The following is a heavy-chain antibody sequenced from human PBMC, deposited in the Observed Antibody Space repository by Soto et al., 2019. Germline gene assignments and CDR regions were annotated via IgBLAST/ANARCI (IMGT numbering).Heavy chain of an antibody. Sequence: SLRLSCAASGFTFSSYAMSWVRQAPGKGLEWVSAISGSGGSTYYADSVEGRFTISRDNSKNTLYLQMNSLRAEDTAVYYCAKFSSLIVVVIAYYFDYWGQGTLVTVSS. CDR1: GFTFSSYA. D-gene: IGHD3-22*01. CDR2: ISGSGGST. CDR3: AKFSSLIVVVIAYYFDY. J-gene: IGHJ4*02. V-gene: IGHV3-23*01.